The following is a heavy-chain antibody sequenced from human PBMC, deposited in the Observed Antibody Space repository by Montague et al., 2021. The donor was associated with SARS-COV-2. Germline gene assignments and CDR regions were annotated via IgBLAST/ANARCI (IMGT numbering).Heavy chain of an antibody. CDR2: INHSGST. V-gene: IGHV4-34*01. CDR1: GGSLSGYY. CDR3: ARGSSSRVMVRGKLQY. J-gene: IGHJ4*02. D-gene: IGHD3-10*01. Sequence: SETLSLTCAVYGGSLSGYYWSWIRQSLGKGLEWIGEINHSGSTNYNPSLKSRVTISVDTSKNQFSLKLSSVTAADTAVYYCARGSSSRVMVRGKLQYWGQGALVTVSS.